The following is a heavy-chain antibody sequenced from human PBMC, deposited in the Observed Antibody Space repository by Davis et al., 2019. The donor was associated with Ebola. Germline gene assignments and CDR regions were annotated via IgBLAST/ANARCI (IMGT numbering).Heavy chain of an antibody. CDR1: GFSFSSFA. CDR2: VSPSGTLT. D-gene: IGHD3-16*01. V-gene: IGHV3-23*01. J-gene: IGHJ4*02. CDR3: AKVGWDYVDRSDY. Sequence: PGGSLRLSCAASGFSFSSFAMGWVRQAPGKGLEWVSTVSPSGTLTYYIESVKARFRISRDNSKNTLYLQMNNLRAEETAVYYCAKVGWDYVDRSDYWGQGTLVTVSS.